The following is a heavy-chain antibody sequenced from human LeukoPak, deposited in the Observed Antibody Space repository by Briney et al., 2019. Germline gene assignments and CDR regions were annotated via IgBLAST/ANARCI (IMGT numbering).Heavy chain of an antibody. J-gene: IGHJ4*02. CDR3: ARDGESSPFDY. CDR2: IYYSGST. Sequence: SETLSLTCTVSGGSISSYYWSWIRQPPGKGLEWIGYIYYSGSTNYNPSLKSRVTISVDTSKNQFSLKLSSVTAADTAVYYCARDGESSPFDYWGQGTLVTVSS. D-gene: IGHD6-13*01. CDR1: GGSISSYY. V-gene: IGHV4-59*12.